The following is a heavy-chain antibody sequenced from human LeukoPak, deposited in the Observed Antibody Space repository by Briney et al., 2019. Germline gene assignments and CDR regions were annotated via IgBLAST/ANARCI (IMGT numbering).Heavy chain of an antibody. CDR3: ARVGRGDYTWGSYPFDY. V-gene: IGHV4-59*01. J-gene: IGHJ4*02. CDR2: ISYSGST. Sequence: SETLSLTCTVSGGSISNDSWTWIRQPPGKGLEWIGYISYSGSTNSNRSLRSRLTISVDTSRNQFSLKLSSVTAADTAVYYCARVGRGDYTWGSYPFDYWGQGTLVSVSS. D-gene: IGHD3-16*01. CDR1: GGSISNDS.